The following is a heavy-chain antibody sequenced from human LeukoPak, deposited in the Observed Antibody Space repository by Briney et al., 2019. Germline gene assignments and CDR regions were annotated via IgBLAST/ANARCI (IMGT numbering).Heavy chain of an antibody. CDR3: ARHGSGWYYFDY. D-gene: IGHD6-19*01. V-gene: IGHV4-34*01. J-gene: IGHJ4*02. CDR2: INHSGST. CDR1: GGSFSGYH. Sequence: SETLSLTCAVYGGSFSGYHWSWIRQPPGKGLEWIGEINHSGSTNYNPSLKSRGTISVDTSKNQFSLKLSSVTAADTAVYYCARHGSGWYYFDYWGQGTLVTVSS.